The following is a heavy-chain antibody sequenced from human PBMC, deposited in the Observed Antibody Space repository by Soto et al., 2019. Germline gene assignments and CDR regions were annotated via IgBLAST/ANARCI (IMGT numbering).Heavy chain of an antibody. Sequence: GESLKISCKGSGYSFTSYWIGWVRQMPGKGLEWMGIIYPGDSDTRYSPSFQGQVTISADKSISTAYLQWSSLKASDTAMYYCARSYSSRNYYYYGMDVWGQGTTVTVSS. V-gene: IGHV5-51*01. CDR2: IYPGDSDT. CDR1: GYSFTSYW. D-gene: IGHD6-13*01. J-gene: IGHJ6*02. CDR3: ARSYSSRNYYYYGMDV.